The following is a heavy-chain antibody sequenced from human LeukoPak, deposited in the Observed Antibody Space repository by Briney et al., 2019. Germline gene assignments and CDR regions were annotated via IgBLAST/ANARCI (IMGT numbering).Heavy chain of an antibody. CDR1: GGSIGSSDYY. CDR2: IYYSGST. CDR3: ARLPTGTFDY. D-gene: IGHD1-1*01. Sequence: NPSETLSLTCTVSGGSIGSSDYYWGWIRQPPGKGLEWIGCIYYSGSTYYNPSLKSRVTISVDTSKNQFSLKLSSVIAADTAVYYCARLPTGTFDYWGQGTLVTVSS. V-gene: IGHV4-39*01. J-gene: IGHJ4*02.